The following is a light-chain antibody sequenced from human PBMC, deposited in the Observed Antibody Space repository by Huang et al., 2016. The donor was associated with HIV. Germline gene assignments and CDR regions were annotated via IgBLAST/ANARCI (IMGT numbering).Light chain of an antibody. Sequence: TQSPNTLSVSPGGRAILSCRASQSITVNLAWYQQRPGQPPRLLINGASTRATGIPARFSGWGSGTEFTLLISSVQTEDFALYYCQQYNNWPPWTFGQGTKVDI. CDR2: GAS. J-gene: IGKJ1*01. V-gene: IGKV3-15*01. CDR1: QSITVN. CDR3: QQYNNWPPWT.